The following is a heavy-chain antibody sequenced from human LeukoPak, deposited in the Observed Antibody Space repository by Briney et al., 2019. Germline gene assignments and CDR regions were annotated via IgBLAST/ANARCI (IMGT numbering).Heavy chain of an antibody. D-gene: IGHD5-24*01. CDR3: AKVVVRWLPYAFDI. CDR2: ISWNSGSI. Sequence: GGSLRLSCAASGFTFDDYAMHWVRQAPGKGLEWVSGISWNSGSIGYADSVKGRFTISRDNSKNTLYLQMNSLRAEDTAVYYCAKVVVRWLPYAFDIWGQGTMVTVSS. V-gene: IGHV3-9*01. CDR1: GFTFDDYA. J-gene: IGHJ3*02.